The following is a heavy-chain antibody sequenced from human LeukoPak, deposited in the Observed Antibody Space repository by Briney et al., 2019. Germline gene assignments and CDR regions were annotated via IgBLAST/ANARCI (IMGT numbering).Heavy chain of an antibody. V-gene: IGHV1-24*01. CDR1: GYTLTELS. D-gene: IGHD3-16*02. CDR3: ATALRLGELSLYPDY. CDR2: FDPEDGET. Sequence: ASVKVSCKVSGYTLTELSMHWVRQAPGKGLEWMGGFDPEDGETIYAQKFQGRVTMTEDTSTDTAYMELSSLRSGDTAVYYCATALRLGELSLYPDYWGQGTLVTVSS. J-gene: IGHJ4*02.